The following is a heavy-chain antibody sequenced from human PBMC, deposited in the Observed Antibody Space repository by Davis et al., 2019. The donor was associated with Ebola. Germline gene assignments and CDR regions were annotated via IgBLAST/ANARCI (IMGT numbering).Heavy chain of an antibody. V-gene: IGHV3-49*04. Sequence: PGGSLRLSCAASGFTFSGSAMHWVRQASGKGLEWVGRIRSKAYGGTTEYAASVKGRFTISRDDSKSIAYLQMNSLKTEDTAVYYCTREGDYYDSSGYYPKYYYYGMDVWGQGTTVTVSS. CDR1: GFTFSGSA. D-gene: IGHD3-22*01. CDR3: TREGDYYDSSGYYPKYYYYGMDV. J-gene: IGHJ6*02. CDR2: IRSKAYGGTT.